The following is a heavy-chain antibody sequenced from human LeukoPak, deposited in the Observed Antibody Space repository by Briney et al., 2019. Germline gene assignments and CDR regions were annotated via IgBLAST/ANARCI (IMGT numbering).Heavy chain of an antibody. CDR3: ARDYERIIMVRGVPLSPQTVFDP. J-gene: IGHJ5*02. V-gene: IGHV1-2*02. Sequence: GASVKVSCKTSGYTFTDYYIHWVRQAPGQGPEWMGWINPNSGGTNYAQNLQGRVTMTRDTSISTAYMELSRLRSDDTAVHYCARDYERIIMVRGVPLSPQTVFDPWGQGTPVTVSS. CDR1: GYTFTDYY. CDR2: INPNSGGT. D-gene: IGHD3-10*01.